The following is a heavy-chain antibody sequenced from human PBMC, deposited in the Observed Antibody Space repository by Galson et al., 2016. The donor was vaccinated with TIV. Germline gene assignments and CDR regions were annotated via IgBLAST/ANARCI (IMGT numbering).Heavy chain of an antibody. D-gene: IGHD1-1*01. CDR2: VSFDGSNE. J-gene: IGHJ4*02. CDR3: AKEVQRRLPY. V-gene: IGHV3-30-3*01. Sequence: SLRLSCADTGFTFSHYPMHWVRQAPGKGLEWVAVVSFDGSNEYYADSVEGRFTISRDNSKNTLSLQMNSLRAEDTAVYFCAKEVQRRLPYWGQGTLVTVSS. CDR1: GFTFSHYP.